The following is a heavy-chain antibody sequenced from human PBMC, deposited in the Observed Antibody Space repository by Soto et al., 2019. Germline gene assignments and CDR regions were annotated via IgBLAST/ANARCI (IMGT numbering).Heavy chain of an antibody. CDR2: ISYDGSNK. V-gene: IGHV3-30-3*01. D-gene: IGHD6-19*01. CDR1: GFTFSSYA. J-gene: IGHJ4*02. CDR3: AKVLHIHNLQWLVAGFDY. Sequence: PGGSLRLSCAASGFTFSSYAMHWVRQAPGKGLEWVAVISYDGSNKYYADSVKGRFTISRDNSKNTLYLQMNSLRAEDTAVYYCAKVLHIHNLQWLVAGFDYWGQGTLVTVSS.